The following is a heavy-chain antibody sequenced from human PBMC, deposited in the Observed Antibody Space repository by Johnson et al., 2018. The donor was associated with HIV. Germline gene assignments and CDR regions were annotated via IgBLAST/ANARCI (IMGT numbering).Heavy chain of an antibody. Sequence: VQLVESGGGEVRPGGSLRLSCAASGFSFDDYGMSWVRQAAGKGLGGVSGLNWNGCTTSYEASVKGRFTTSRDNANNSLYLQMNGLRDEDTALYYCARGLRDSSGHPFAFDFWGHGTMVTVSS. CDR1: GFSFDDYG. D-gene: IGHD3-22*01. CDR2: LNWNGCTT. J-gene: IGHJ3*01. CDR3: ARGLRDSSGHPFAFDF. V-gene: IGHV3-20*04.